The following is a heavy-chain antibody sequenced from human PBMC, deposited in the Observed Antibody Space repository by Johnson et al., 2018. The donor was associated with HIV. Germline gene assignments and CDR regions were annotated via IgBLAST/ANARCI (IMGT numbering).Heavy chain of an antibody. CDR3: ARDRAEVDDPNDAFDI. CDR2: ISDDGSSK. V-gene: IGHV3-30*04. Sequence: QVHLVESGGGVVQPGRSLRISCAASGFTLSRYAVHWVRQAPGKGLDWVAVISDDGSSKYYADFVKGRFTISRDNSKNTVYLQMNRLRAEDTAVYYCARDRAEVDDPNDAFDIWGQGTVVTVSS. J-gene: IGHJ3*02. CDR1: GFTLSRYA. D-gene: IGHD1-1*01.